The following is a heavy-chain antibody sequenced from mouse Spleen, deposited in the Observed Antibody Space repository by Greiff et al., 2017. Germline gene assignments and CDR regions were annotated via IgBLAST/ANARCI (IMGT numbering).Heavy chain of an antibody. V-gene: IGHV3-1*01. D-gene: IGHD2-12*01. CDR2: ISYSGST. CDR3: ARGAYYTHFDY. CDR1: GYSITSGYD. Sequence: EVQLQQSGPGMVKPSQSLSLTCTVTGYSITSGYDWHWIRHFPGNKLEWMGYISYSGSTNYNPSLKSRISITHDTSKNHFFLKLNSVTTEDTATYYCARGAYYTHFDYWGQGTTLTVSS. J-gene: IGHJ2*01.